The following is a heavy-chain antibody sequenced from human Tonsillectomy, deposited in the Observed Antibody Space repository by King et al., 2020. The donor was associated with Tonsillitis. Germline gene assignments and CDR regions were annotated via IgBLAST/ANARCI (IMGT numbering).Heavy chain of an antibody. Sequence: QLQESGPGLVKPSETLSLTCTVSGGSISSYYLSWIRQPPGKGLEWIGYIYYSGITNYNPSLKSRVSISVDTSKSPFSLMRSSVTAADTAVYYGAREISLADAFDIWGQGTMVTVSS. CDR3: AREISLADAFDI. V-gene: IGHV4-59*01. CDR2: IYYSGIT. D-gene: IGHD1-1*01. J-gene: IGHJ3*02. CDR1: GGSISSYY.